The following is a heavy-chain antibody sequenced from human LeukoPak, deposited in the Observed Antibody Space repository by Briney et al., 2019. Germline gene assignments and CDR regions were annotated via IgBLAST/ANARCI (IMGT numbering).Heavy chain of an antibody. CDR3: ARILSGSYYYYYYYGMDV. V-gene: IGHV4-34*01. Sequence: SETPSLTCAVYGGSFSGYYWSWIRQPPGKGLEWIGEINHSGSTNYNPSLKSRVTISVDTSKNQFSLKLSSVTAADTAVYYCARILSGSYYYYYYYGMDVWGQGTTVTVSS. D-gene: IGHD3-10*01. CDR1: GGSFSGYY. CDR2: INHSGST. J-gene: IGHJ6*02.